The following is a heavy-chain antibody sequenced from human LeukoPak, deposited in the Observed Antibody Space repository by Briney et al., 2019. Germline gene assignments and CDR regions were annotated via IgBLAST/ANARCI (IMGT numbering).Heavy chain of an antibody. CDR1: GFTFSSYG. CDR3: AKDRGRNFRITIFGVVIGPFDP. V-gene: IGHV3-30*18. Sequence: PGGSLRLSCAASGFTFSSYGMPWVRQAPGKGLEWVAVISYDGSNKYYADSVKGRFTISRDNSKNTLYLQMNSLRAEDTAVYYCAKDRGRNFRITIFGVVIGPFDPWGQGTLVTVSS. CDR2: ISYDGSNK. J-gene: IGHJ5*02. D-gene: IGHD3-3*01.